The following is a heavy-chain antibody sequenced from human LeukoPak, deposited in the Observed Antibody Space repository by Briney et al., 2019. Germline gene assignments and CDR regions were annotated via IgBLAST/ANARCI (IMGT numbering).Heavy chain of an antibody. Sequence: PSETLSLTCTVSGGSISSYYWSWIRRPPGKGLEWIGYIYYSGSTNYNPSLKSRVTISVDTSKNQFSLKLSSVTAADTAVYYCAREALVGAYFDYWGQGTLVTVSS. V-gene: IGHV4-59*01. CDR2: IYYSGST. CDR1: GGSISSYY. J-gene: IGHJ4*02. CDR3: AREALVGAYFDY. D-gene: IGHD1-26*01.